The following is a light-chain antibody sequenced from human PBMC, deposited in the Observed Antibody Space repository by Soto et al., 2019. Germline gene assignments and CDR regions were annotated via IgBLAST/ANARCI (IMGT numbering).Light chain of an antibody. J-gene: IGKJ4*01. V-gene: IGKV1-39*01. Sequence: IQMTQSPSSLSACVGDRVTITCRASQSISSYLNWYQQKPGKAPKLLIYAASSLQSGVPSRFSGSGSGTDFTLTISSLQPEDFATYYCQQSYSTLTFAGGTK. CDR1: QSISSY. CDR3: QQSYSTLT. CDR2: AAS.